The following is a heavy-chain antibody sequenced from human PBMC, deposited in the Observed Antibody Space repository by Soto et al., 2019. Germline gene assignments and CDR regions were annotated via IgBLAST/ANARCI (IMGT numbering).Heavy chain of an antibody. D-gene: IGHD5-18*01. CDR3: ARVGGYSYGPFDY. J-gene: IGHJ4*02. V-gene: IGHV3-30-3*01. Sequence: QVQLVESGGGVVQPGRSLRLSCAASGFTFSSYAMHWVRQAPGKGLEWVAVISYDGSNKYYADSVKGRFTISRDNSKNTLYLQMNSLRAEDTAVYYCARVGGYSYGPFDYWGQRTLVTVSS. CDR1: GFTFSSYA. CDR2: ISYDGSNK.